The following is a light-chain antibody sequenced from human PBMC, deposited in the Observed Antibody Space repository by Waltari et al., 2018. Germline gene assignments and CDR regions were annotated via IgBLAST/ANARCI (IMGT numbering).Light chain of an antibody. CDR1: NSNIRRNH. CDR2: SNA. V-gene: IGLV1-44*01. CDR3: ASWGDSLNGMV. Sequence: QTLLTHPPSVSGTPGRTPSIPCSGGNSNIRRNHLNWYQRLPGAAPKLLIFSNAQRPSGVPDRFSGSKSGNSASLTISGLRSEDEADYYCASWGDSLNGMVFGGGTKLTVL. J-gene: IGLJ2*01.